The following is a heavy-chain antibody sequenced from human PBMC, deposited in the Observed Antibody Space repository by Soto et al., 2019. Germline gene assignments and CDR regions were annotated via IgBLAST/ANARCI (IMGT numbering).Heavy chain of an antibody. CDR1: GVSLSTYG. D-gene: IGHD5-12*01. CDR3: AREGGVGYDSTWGDF. CDR2: IWHDGRYE. Sequence: QVQLVQSGGGVVQPGRSLRLSCVASGVSLSTYGMHWVRQAPGKGLEWVASIWHDGRYEFHADSVKGRFAISRDNSKNSLYLQMNSLRVEDTAMYYCAREGGVGYDSTWGDFWGQGTLVTVSS. J-gene: IGHJ4*02. V-gene: IGHV3-33*01.